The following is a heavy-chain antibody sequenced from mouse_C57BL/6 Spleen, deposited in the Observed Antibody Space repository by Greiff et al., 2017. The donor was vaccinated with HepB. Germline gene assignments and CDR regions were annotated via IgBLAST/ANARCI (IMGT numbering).Heavy chain of an antibody. CDR3: ARLSSGYSDY. D-gene: IGHD3-2*02. Sequence: VQLQQPGAELVRPGSSVKLSCKASGYTFTSYWMDWVKQRPGQGLEWIGNIYPSDSETHYNQKFKDKATLTVDKSSSTAYMQLSSLTSEDSAVYYCARLSSGYSDYWGQGTTLTVSS. J-gene: IGHJ2*01. V-gene: IGHV1-61*01. CDR1: GYTFTSYW. CDR2: IYPSDSET.